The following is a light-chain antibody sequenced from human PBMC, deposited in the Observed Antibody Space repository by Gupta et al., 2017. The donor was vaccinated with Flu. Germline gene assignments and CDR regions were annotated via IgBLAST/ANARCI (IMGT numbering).Light chain of an antibody. CDR1: VLAEHF. Sequence: YELTQPSSVSVSPGQTATITCSGDVLAEHFGRWFQQKPGQDPVLVIYQATERPSGIPARFSGSRSGTTVTLTISGAHVDDEADYYCYSATDNNWVFGGGTKLTVL. J-gene: IGLJ3*02. V-gene: IGLV3-27*01. CDR3: YSATDNNWV. CDR2: QAT.